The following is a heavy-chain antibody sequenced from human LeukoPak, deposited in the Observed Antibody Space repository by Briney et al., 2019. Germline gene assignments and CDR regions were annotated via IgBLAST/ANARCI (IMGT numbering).Heavy chain of an antibody. Sequence: PGGSLRLSCAASAFSFSTYWMSWLRQPPGKGLEWIGSIYYSGNTYYNASLKSQVSISIDTSKNRFSLKLTSVTAADTAVYYCARQTGSGLFILPGGQGTLVTVSS. V-gene: IGHV4-39*01. CDR1: AFSFSTYW. J-gene: IGHJ4*02. CDR2: IYYSGNT. D-gene: IGHD3/OR15-3a*01. CDR3: ARQTGSGLFILP.